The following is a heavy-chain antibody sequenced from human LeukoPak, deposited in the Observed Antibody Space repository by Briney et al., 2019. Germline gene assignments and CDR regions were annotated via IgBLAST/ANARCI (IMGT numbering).Heavy chain of an antibody. J-gene: IGHJ4*02. CDR3: ASSLITIYGPGDY. V-gene: IGHV1-8*01. Sequence: GASVKVSCKASGYTFTSYDINWVRQATGQGLEWMGWMNPNSGNTGYAHKFQGRVTMTRNTSISTAYMELSTLRSEDTAVYYCASSLITIYGPGDYWGQGTLVTVSS. CDR2: MNPNSGNT. D-gene: IGHD3-16*01. CDR1: GYTFTSYD.